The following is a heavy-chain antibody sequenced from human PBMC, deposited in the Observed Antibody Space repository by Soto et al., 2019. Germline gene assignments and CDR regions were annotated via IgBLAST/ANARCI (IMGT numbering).Heavy chain of an antibody. V-gene: IGHV3-23*01. CDR2: TSASGGVT. CDR3: VDGGAIGRPPLDP. D-gene: IGHD6-6*01. Sequence: EVQLLESGGDLVQPGGSLRLSCVASGFTFYSHAMSWVRQAPGKGLEWVSGTSASGGVTYYADSVKGRFTMSRDNAKNTLWLQMNSLRVEDTDGYYCVDGGAIGRPPLDPWGQGTLVIVSS. CDR1: GFTFYSHA. J-gene: IGHJ5*02.